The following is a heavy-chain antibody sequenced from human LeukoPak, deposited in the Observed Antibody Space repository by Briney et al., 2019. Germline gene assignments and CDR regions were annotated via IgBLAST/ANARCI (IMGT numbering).Heavy chain of an antibody. D-gene: IGHD2-15*01. CDR3: ARDGYCSGGSCYSTYYYYGMDV. J-gene: IGHJ6*02. CDR1: GYTFTSYG. Sequence: ASVKVSCKASGYTFTSYGISWVRQAPGQGLEWMGWISAYNGNTNYAQKLQGRVTMTTDTSTSTVYMELSSLRSEDTAVYYCARDGYCSGGSCYSTYYYYGMDVWGQGTTVTVSS. CDR2: ISAYNGNT. V-gene: IGHV1-18*01.